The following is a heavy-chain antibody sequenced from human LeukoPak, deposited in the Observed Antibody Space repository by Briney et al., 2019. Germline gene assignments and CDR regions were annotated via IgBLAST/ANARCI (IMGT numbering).Heavy chain of an antibody. CDR3: ARVGSGYDFFDY. Sequence: SETLSLTCTVSGGSISSYYWSWIRQPPGKGLEWIGYIYYSGSTNYNPSLKSRVTISVDTSKNQFSLKLSSVTAADTAVYYCARVGSGYDFFDYWGQGTLVTVSS. J-gene: IGHJ4*02. CDR2: IYYSGST. V-gene: IGHV4-59*08. CDR1: GGSISSYY. D-gene: IGHD3/OR15-3a*01.